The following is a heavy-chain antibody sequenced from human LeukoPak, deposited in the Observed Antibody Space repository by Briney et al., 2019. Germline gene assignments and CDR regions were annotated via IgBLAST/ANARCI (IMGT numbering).Heavy chain of an antibody. CDR3: VREAGYCASVCLKSNWFDP. V-gene: IGHV3-23*01. CDR2: ISNGKT. Sequence: GGSLRLSCAASGFPVSSHAMSWVRQPPGKGLEWVSAISNGKTYYADSVRGRFTISRDDSKNTVYLQMNSLRDEDTALYYCVREAGYCASVCLKSNWFDPWGQGTLVTVSS. D-gene: IGHD2-21*02. CDR1: GFPVSSHA. J-gene: IGHJ5*02.